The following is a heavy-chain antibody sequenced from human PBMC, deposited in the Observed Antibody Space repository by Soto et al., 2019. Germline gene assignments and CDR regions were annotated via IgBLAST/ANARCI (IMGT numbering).Heavy chain of an antibody. Sequence: EVQLVESGGNVVQPGGSLRLSCTASGFTFDDYGMSWVRQAPGKGLEWVSGINWNGDSTGYADSVKGRFTISRDNAKNSLYLQMDSLRAEDTALYHCARAPTSTLTTLSYFDYWGQGTLVTVSS. J-gene: IGHJ4*02. D-gene: IGHD1-1*01. CDR2: INWNGDST. CDR3: ARAPTSTLTTLSYFDY. V-gene: IGHV3-20*01. CDR1: GFTFDDYG.